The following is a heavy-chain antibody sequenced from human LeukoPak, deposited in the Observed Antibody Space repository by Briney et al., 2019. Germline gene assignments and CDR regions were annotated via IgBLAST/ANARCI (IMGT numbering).Heavy chain of an antibody. CDR2: FDPEDGET. V-gene: IGHV1-24*01. D-gene: IGHD4-17*01. CDR1: GYTFTDNY. Sequence: ASVKVSCKASGYTFTDNYMDWVRQAPGKGLEWMGGFDPEDGETIYAQKFQGRVTMTEDTSTDTAYMELSSLRSEDTAVYYCATGPLPSRYGDYSNWFDPWGQGTLVTVSS. J-gene: IGHJ5*02. CDR3: ATGPLPSRYGDYSNWFDP.